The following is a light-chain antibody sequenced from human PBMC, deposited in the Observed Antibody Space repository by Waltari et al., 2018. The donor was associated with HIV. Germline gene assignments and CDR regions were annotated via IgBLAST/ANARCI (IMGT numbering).Light chain of an antibody. CDR2: VNN. Sequence: QSALTQPASVSGSPGQSITISCTGTSSDVGGYNYVSWYQQHPGKAPKLMIYVNNQRPSGVPDRFSAFTSGTSASLAISGLQSEDEASYYCAAWDDSLNGWVFGGGTKLTVL. CDR1: SSDVGGYNY. J-gene: IGLJ3*02. V-gene: IGLV2-14*01. CDR3: AAWDDSLNGWV.